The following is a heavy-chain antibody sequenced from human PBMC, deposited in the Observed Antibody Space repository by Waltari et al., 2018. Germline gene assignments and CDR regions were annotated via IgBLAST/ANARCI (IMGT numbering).Heavy chain of an antibody. J-gene: IGHJ4*02. CDR1: GFTFSNSW. CDR2: IKPDGSES. Sequence: EVQLVESGGGLVQPGGSLRLSCAASGFTFSNSWMDWVRQAPGKGLEWVANIKPDGSESHYVDSVQGRFTVSRDNSQNLLYLQMNTLRVDDTAVYYCSLSLNSWGQGTLVTVSP. CDR3: SLSLNS. V-gene: IGHV3-7*01.